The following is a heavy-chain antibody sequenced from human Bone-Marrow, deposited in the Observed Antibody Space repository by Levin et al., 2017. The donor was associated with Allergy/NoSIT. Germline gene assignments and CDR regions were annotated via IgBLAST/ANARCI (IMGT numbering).Heavy chain of an antibody. Sequence: TLSLPCEASGFTFRDSSMNWVRQAPGKGLEWVSGISGSGSSPYYADSVRGRFTISRDNSKNTLFLEMNSLRAEDTAVYYCAKDGCSSISCYPNFWGQGTLVTVSS. J-gene: IGHJ4*02. CDR2: ISGSGSSP. CDR3: AKDGCSSISCYPNF. D-gene: IGHD2-2*01. CDR1: GFTFRDSS. V-gene: IGHV3-23*01.